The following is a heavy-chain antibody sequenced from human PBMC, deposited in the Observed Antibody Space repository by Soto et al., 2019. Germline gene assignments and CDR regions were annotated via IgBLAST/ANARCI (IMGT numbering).Heavy chain of an antibody. Sequence: SETLSLTCTVSGGSISSGDYYWSWIRQPPGKGLEWIGYIYYSGSTYYNPSLKSRVTISVDTSKNQFSLKLSSVTAADTAVYYCARVANSYGPEDYWGQGTLVTV. CDR3: ARVANSYGPEDY. CDR1: GGSISSGDYY. V-gene: IGHV4-30-4*01. J-gene: IGHJ4*02. CDR2: IYYSGST. D-gene: IGHD5-18*01.